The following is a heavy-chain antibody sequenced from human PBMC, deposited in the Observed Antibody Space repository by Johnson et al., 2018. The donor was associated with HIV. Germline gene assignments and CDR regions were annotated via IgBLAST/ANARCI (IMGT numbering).Heavy chain of an antibody. D-gene: IGHD3-3*01. CDR1: GFTFNRYG. Sequence: QVQLVESGGGVVQPGRSLRLACVASGFTFNRYGLHWVRQAPGKGLECVATTSFDERGKHYTDSVKGRFTISRDNSKNALYLQMNSLRVEDTAVYYCAREQATLFFRASGAAYNIWGQGTTVTVSS. CDR2: TSFDERGK. J-gene: IGHJ3*02. V-gene: IGHV3-30*04. CDR3: AREQATLFFRASGAAYNI.